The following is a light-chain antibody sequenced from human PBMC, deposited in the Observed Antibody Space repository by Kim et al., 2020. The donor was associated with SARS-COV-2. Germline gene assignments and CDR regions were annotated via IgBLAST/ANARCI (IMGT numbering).Light chain of an antibody. CDR2: QDS. CDR1: KLGNKY. V-gene: IGLV3-1*01. Sequence: SYELTQPPSVSVSPGQTASITCSGDKLGNKYACWYQQKPGQSPELVIHQDSKRPSGIPERFSGSNSGNTATLTISGTQAMDEADYYCQAWDSSTVVFGGGTKVTVL. CDR3: QAWDSSTVV. J-gene: IGLJ2*01.